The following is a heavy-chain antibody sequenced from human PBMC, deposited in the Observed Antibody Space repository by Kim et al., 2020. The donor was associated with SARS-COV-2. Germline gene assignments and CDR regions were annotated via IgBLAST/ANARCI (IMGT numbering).Heavy chain of an antibody. V-gene: IGHV3-23*01. D-gene: IGHD6-6*01. CDR3: AKLSWGSSSGFDY. Sequence: YPDSVKGRFTISSDNAKTTLYLQMNSLRAEDTAVYYCAKLSWGSSSGFDYWGQGTLVTVSS. J-gene: IGHJ4*02.